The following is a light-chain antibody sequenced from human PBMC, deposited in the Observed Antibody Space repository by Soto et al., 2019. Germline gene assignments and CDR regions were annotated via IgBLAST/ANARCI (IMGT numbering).Light chain of an antibody. CDR1: QSVLYSSNNKNY. V-gene: IGKV4-1*01. CDR2: CAS. J-gene: IGKJ2*01. Sequence: IVMTQSPDSLAVSLGERATINCKSSQSVLYSSNNKNYLAWYRQKPGQPPKLLIYCASIRESGVPDRISGSGDVTDFTITISSLQAEDVAIYYCHQYYSTPPYTFGQGTKLEIK. CDR3: HQYYSTPPYT.